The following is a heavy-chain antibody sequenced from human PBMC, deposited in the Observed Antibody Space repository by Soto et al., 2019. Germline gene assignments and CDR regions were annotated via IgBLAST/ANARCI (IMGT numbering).Heavy chain of an antibody. Sequence: QVQLVQAGAEVKKPGSSVMVSCKASGGTFSSYAISWVRQAPGQGLEWRGGIIPIFGTANYAQKFQGRVTLTADESTSTAYMELSSLRSEDTAVYYCARDLSPTSRWYKVGYYYYDGMDVWGQGTTVTVSS. CDR3: ARDLSPTSRWYKVGYYYYDGMDV. V-gene: IGHV1-69*01. CDR2: IIPIFGTA. J-gene: IGHJ6*02. D-gene: IGHD6-13*01. CDR1: GGTFSSYA.